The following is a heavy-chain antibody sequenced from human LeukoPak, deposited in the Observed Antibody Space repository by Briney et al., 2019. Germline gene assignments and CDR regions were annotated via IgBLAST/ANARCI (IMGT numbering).Heavy chain of an antibody. D-gene: IGHD6-19*01. Sequence: GGSLRLSCSASGFVSSDYAMHWARQAPGKGLEYLSGISGNGVATYYVDSVQGRFTVSRDNSKTTLYLQINSLRREDTAFYYCIKDRGSSGWDFDSWGQGTLLTVSS. CDR2: ISGNGVAT. CDR3: IKDRGSSGWDFDS. CDR1: GFVSSDYA. J-gene: IGHJ4*02. V-gene: IGHV3-64D*06.